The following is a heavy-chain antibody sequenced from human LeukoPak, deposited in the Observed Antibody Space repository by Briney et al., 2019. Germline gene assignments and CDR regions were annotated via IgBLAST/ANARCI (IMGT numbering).Heavy chain of an antibody. Sequence: SETLSLTSAVSGVPFSNYYWSWVRQSPRQGLEWIGETNHSGYTNYNPSLKSRVTMSIDTSKNQFSLILTSVTAADAGVYYCTRAVAGHPDWGQGTLVTVSS. CDR2: TNHSGYT. V-gene: IGHV4-34*01. CDR1: GVPFSNYY. D-gene: IGHD1-14*01. CDR3: TRAVAGHPD. J-gene: IGHJ4*02.